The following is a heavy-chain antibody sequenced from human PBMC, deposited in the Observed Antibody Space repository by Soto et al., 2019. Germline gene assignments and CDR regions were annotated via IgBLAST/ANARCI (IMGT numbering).Heavy chain of an antibody. CDR1: GYTFTSYD. CDR3: ARGRLGVPLYYMDV. CDR2: MNPNSGNT. D-gene: IGHD3-16*01. V-gene: IGHV1-8*02. Sequence: ASVKVSCKASGYTFTSYDINWVRQATGQGLEWMGWMNPNSGNTGYAQKFQGRVTMTRNTSISTAYMELSSLRSEDTAVYYCARGRLGVPLYYMDVWGKGTTVTVSS. J-gene: IGHJ6*03.